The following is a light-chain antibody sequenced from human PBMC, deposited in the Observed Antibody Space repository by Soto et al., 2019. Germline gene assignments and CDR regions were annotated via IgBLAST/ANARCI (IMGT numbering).Light chain of an antibody. V-gene: IGKV3-15*01. J-gene: IGKJ3*01. Sequence: EIVMTQSPATLSVSPGARATLSCRASQSVSINLDGYQKKPGQAPRLLIYSTSTRATGFPARFSGSGSETEFTLTISSLQSEDFAVYFCQQYPHWPPLFGPGTNVDI. CDR3: QQYPHWPPL. CDR2: STS. CDR1: QSVSIN.